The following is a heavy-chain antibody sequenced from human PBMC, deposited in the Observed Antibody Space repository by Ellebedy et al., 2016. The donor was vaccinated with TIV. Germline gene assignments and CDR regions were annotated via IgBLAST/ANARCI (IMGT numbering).Heavy chain of an antibody. CDR1: GFIFSDYA. J-gene: IGHJ5*02. CDR3: ATRGHSIGWFAD. D-gene: IGHD3-22*01. Sequence: PGGSLTLSCATSGFIFSDYAISWVRQPPGKGLEWVSTISGRGESTFAADSVTGPFTIARDFSKRTVYLEMNSLRVEDTAVYFCATRGHSIGWFADWGQGTLVTVSS. V-gene: IGHV3-23*01. CDR2: ISGRGEST.